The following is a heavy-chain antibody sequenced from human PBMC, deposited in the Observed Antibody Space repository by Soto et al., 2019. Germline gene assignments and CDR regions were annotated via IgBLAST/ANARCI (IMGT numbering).Heavy chain of an antibody. CDR1: GFTFRSSV. CDR2: TSYDGSDK. CDR3: ARWGTTGGLDV. J-gene: IGHJ1*01. Sequence: QVQLVESGGGVVQPGTSLRVSCVGSGFTFRSSVIHWVRQAPGKGLEWVALTSYDGSDKYYADSVRGRFTISRDNSRNTVDLQMDSLRLEDTALYYCARWGTTGGLDVWGQGTLVSVSS. V-gene: IGHV3-30*19. D-gene: IGHD3-16*01.